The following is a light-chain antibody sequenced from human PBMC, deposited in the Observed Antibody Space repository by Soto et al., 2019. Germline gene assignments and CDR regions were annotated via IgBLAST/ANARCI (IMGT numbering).Light chain of an antibody. V-gene: IGLV2-8*01. CDR2: EVY. Sequence: QSVLTQPPSASGSPGQSVTISCTGTSSDVGGYNYVSWYQHHPDKAPKLIIYEVYKRPSGVPDRFSGSKSGNTASLTVSGRQAEDEDEYYCSSYSASDSFVVFGGGTQLTVL. CDR3: SSYSASDSFVV. J-gene: IGLJ2*01. CDR1: SSDVGGYNY.